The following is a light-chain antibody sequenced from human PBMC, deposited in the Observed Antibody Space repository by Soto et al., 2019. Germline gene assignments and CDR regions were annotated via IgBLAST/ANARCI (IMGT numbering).Light chain of an antibody. CDR2: AAS. J-gene: IGKJ5*01. V-gene: IGKV1-39*01. CDR3: QQSYSSLT. CDR1: QSISSY. Sequence: DIQMTQSPSSLSASVGDRVTLTCRASQSISSYLNWYQQKPGKAPELLIHAASTLQSGVPSRFSGGGSRTDFTLTISSLQHEDFATYYCQQSYSSLTFGQGTRLEIK.